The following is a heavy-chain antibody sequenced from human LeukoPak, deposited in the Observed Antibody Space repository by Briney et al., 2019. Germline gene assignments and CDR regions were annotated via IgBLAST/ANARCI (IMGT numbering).Heavy chain of an antibody. J-gene: IGHJ3*02. V-gene: IGHV3-23*01. CDR2: ISGSGGST. D-gene: IGHD1-26*01. CDR3: ARYSGSFPREDAFDI. Sequence: GGSLRLSCAASGFTFSSYAMSWVRQAPGKGLEWVSAISGSGGSTYYADSVKGRFTISRDNSKNTLYLQMNSLRAEDTAVYYCARYSGSFPREDAFDIWGQGTMVTVSS. CDR1: GFTFSSYA.